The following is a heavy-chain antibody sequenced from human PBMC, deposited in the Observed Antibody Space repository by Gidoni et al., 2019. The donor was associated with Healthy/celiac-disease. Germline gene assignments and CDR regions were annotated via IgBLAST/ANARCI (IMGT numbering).Heavy chain of an antibody. CDR2: IIPIFGTA. V-gene: IGHV1-69*06. CDR1: GGTFSSYA. D-gene: IGHD4-17*01. CDR3: ARTRGDYVVDWYFDL. J-gene: IGHJ2*01. Sequence: QVQLVQSGAEVKKPGSSVKVSCKASGGTFSSYAISWVRQAPGQGREWMGGIIPIFGTANYAQKFQGRVTITADKSTSTAYMELSSLRSEDTAVYYCARTRGDYVVDWYFDLWGRGTLVTVSS.